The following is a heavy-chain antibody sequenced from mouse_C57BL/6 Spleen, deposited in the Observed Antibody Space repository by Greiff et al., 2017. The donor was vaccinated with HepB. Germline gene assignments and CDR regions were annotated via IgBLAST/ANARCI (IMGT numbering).Heavy chain of an antibody. D-gene: IGHD1-1*01. J-gene: IGHJ4*01. CDR1: GYSITSGYY. Sequence: ESGPGLVKPSQSLSLTCSVTGYSITSGYYWNWIRQFPGNKLEWMGYISYDGSNNYNPSLKNRISITRDTSKNQFFLKLNSVTTEDTATYYCAITTVVATGYYAMDYWGQGTSVTVSS. CDR3: AITTVVATGYYAMDY. CDR2: ISYDGSN. V-gene: IGHV3-6*01.